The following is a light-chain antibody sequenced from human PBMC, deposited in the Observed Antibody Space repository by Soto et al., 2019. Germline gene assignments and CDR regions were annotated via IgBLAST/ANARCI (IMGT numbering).Light chain of an antibody. CDR1: QSVSSS. Sequence: EIVMTQSPATLSVSPGERATLSCRASQSVSSSLGWYQQTPGQAPRLLIYGASTRATGVPARFSGSGSGTEFSLTISSLQSEDFAVYYCQQYNDWPRTFGQGTKLEI. J-gene: IGKJ2*01. CDR2: GAS. CDR3: QQYNDWPRT. V-gene: IGKV3-15*01.